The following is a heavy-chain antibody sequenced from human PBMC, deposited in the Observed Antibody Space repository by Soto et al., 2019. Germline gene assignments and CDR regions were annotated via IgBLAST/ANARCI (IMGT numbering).Heavy chain of an antibody. D-gene: IGHD4-17*01. J-gene: IGHJ5*02. CDR3: ARAGNYGDYVNWFDP. V-gene: IGHV3-21*01. CDR1: GFTFSSYS. CDR2: ISSSSSYI. Sequence: GGSLRLSCAASGFTFSSYSMNWVRQAPGKGLEWVSSISSSSSYIYYADSVKGRFTISRDNAKNSLYLQMNSLRAEDTAVYYCARAGNYGDYVNWFDPWGQGTLVTVSS.